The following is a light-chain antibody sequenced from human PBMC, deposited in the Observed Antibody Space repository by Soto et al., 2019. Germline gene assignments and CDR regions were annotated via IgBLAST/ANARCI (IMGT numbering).Light chain of an antibody. CDR3: HQSGDSPT. CDR2: GAS. V-gene: IGKV3-20*01. Sequence: EPVLTQSPGTLSLSPGERATLSCRATQSVNNDYLAWYQQRPGLAPRLLIFGASGRATGIPDRFSGSGSGTDFTLTISRLEPEDFAVYYCHQSGDSPTFGQGTKVDIK. CDR1: QSVNNDY. J-gene: IGKJ1*01.